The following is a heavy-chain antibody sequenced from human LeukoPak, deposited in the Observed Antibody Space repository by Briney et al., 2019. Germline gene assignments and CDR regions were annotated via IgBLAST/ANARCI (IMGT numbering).Heavy chain of an antibody. CDR3: AKVGSSIDFDY. Sequence: GGSLRLSCAASGFTFSRSWVTWVRQAPGKGLEWVASINQDGSEKYYVDSVKGRFTISRDNAKNSLSLQMNSLGVEDTAVYYCAKVGSSIDFDYWGQGTLVTVSS. CDR1: GFTFSRSW. V-gene: IGHV3-7*01. CDR2: INQDGSEK. J-gene: IGHJ4*02. D-gene: IGHD2-2*01.